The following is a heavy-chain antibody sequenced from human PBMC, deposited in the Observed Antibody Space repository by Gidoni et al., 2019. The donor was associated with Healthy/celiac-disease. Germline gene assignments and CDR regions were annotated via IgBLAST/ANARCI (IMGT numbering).Heavy chain of an antibody. Sequence: EVQLVASGGGLVQPGGSLRLSCAASGFTFSSYAMHWVRQAPGKGLEYVSAISSNGGSTYYANSVKGRFTISRDNSKNTLYLQMGSLRAEDMAVYYCARSGRYCSSTSCPQGFYYYYYMDVWGKGTTVTVSS. J-gene: IGHJ6*03. CDR1: GFTFSSYA. CDR2: ISSNGGST. V-gene: IGHV3-64*01. CDR3: ARSGRYCSSTSCPQGFYYYYYMDV. D-gene: IGHD2-2*01.